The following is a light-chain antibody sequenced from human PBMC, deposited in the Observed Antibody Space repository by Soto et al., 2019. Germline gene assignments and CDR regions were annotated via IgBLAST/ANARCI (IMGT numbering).Light chain of an antibody. V-gene: IGKV3-20*01. J-gene: IGKJ1*01. Sequence: EIVLTQSPGTLSLSPGERATLSCRASQSVSSSYLAWYQQKPGQAPRLLIYGASSRATGIPDRFSGSGSGTDFNLXXXXLXXXDXXXXXXXXXGSSPWTFGQGTKVEIK. CDR1: QSVSSSY. CDR2: GAS. CDR3: XXXGSSPWT.